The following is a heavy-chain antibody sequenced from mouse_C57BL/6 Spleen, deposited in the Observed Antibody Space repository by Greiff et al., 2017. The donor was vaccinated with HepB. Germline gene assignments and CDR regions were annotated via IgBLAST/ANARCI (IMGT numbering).Heavy chain of an antibody. V-gene: IGHV3-6*01. CDR1: GYSITSGYY. J-gene: IGHJ3*01. CDR2: ISYDGSN. CDR3: ARCDDYDCAWFAY. Sequence: ESGPGLVKPSQSLSLTCSVTGYSITSGYYWNWIRQFPGNKLEWMGYISYDGSNNYNPSLKNRISITRDTSKNQFFLKLNSVTTEDTSTYYSARCDDYDCAWFAYWGQGTLVTVSA. D-gene: IGHD2-4*01.